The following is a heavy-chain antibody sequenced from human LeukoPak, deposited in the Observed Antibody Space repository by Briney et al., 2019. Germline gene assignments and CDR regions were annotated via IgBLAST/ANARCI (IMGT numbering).Heavy chain of an antibody. CDR1: GFTFSSYG. CDR3: AREAMTTVTTVDY. V-gene: IGHV3-30*02. Sequence: GGSLRLSCAASGFTFSSYGMHWVRQAPGKGLEWVAFIRYDGSNKYYADSVKGRFTISRDNAKNSLYLQMNSLRAEDTAVYYCAREAMTTVTTVDYWGQGTLVTVSS. J-gene: IGHJ4*02. D-gene: IGHD4-17*01. CDR2: IRYDGSNK.